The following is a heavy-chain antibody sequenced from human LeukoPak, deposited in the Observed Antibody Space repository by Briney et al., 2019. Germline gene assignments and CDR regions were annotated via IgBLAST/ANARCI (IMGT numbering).Heavy chain of an antibody. J-gene: IGHJ3*02. CDR3: ATAGAKYHYDSHDVYSTAFEI. CDR2: IYYSGTT. V-gene: IGHV4-59*01. CDR1: GGSISSDY. Sequence: PSETLSLTCTVSGGSISSDYWSWIRQSPGKGLEWIGYIYYSGTTSYNPSLKSRVTISLDTSKNQFSLKLRSVTAADTAVYYCATAGAKYHYDSHDVYSTAFEIWGQGTRVTVSS. D-gene: IGHD3-22*01.